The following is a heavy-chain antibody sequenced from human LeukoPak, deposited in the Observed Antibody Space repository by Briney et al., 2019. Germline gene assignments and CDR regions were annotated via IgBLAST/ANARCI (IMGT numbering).Heavy chain of an antibody. CDR1: GFTFSNYW. V-gene: IGHV3-7*01. CDR3: VSWAGKYYETSDYYLPPANS. D-gene: IGHD3-22*01. Sequence: GGSLRLSCAVSGFTFSNYWMSWIRQAPGKGLEWAAHISEDGRDKYYVDSVKGRFTISRDNAKNSLYLQMNSLRVEDTAVYYCVSWAGKYYETSDYYLPPANSWGQGTLVTVSS. J-gene: IGHJ4*02. CDR2: ISEDGRDK.